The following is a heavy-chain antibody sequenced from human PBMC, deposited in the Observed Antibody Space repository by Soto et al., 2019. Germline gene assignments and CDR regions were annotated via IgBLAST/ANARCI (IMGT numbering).Heavy chain of an antibody. J-gene: IGHJ5*02. CDR2: IYYSGST. D-gene: IGHD3-22*01. CDR3: ARTFYYYDSSGYYAGWFDP. Sequence: PSETLSLTCTVSGGSISSYYWSWIRQPPGKGLEWIGYIYYSGSTNYNPSLKSRVTISVDTSKNQFSLKLSSVTAADTAVYYCARTFYYYDSSGYYAGWFDPWGQGTLVTVSS. CDR1: GGSISSYY. V-gene: IGHV4-59*01.